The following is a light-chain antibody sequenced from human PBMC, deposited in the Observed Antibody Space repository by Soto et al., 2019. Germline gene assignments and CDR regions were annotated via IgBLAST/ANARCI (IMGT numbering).Light chain of an antibody. V-gene: IGKV3-15*01. Sequence: EIVMTQSPATLSVSPGERATLSCRASQSVSSNLAWYQQKPGQAPRLLIYGASTRATGIPARFSGSGSGTEFTLTISSLQSEDFAVYYCQQHNNWLLFTFGPGTKVDIK. CDR2: GAS. J-gene: IGKJ3*01. CDR1: QSVSSN. CDR3: QQHNNWLLFT.